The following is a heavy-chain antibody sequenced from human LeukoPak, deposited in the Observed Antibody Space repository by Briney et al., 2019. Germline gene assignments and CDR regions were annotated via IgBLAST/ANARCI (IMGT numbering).Heavy chain of an antibody. D-gene: IGHD3-3*01. CDR2: IYTSGST. CDR3: VRDRSGYDAFDI. V-gene: IGHV4-61*02. Sequence: SQTLSLTCTVSGGSISSGSYYWSWIRQPAGKGLEWIGRIYTSGSTNYNPSLKSRVTISVDTSKNQFSLKLSSVTAADTAVYYCVRDRSGYDAFDIWGPGTMVTVSS. J-gene: IGHJ3*02. CDR1: GGSISSGSYY.